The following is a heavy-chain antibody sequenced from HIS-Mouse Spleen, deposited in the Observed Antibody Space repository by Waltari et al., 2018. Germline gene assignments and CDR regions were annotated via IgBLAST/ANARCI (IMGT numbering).Heavy chain of an antibody. J-gene: IGHJ2*01. CDR3: AREIPYSSSWYDWYFDL. D-gene: IGHD6-13*01. V-gene: IGHV4-39*07. CDR2: INYSGRT. CDR1: GGSISSSSYY. Sequence: QLQLQESGPGLVKPSETLSLTCTVSGGSISSSSYYWGWIRQPPGKGLEWIGSINYSGRTYYNPALKSRVTISVDPSKTQFSLKLTSVTAADTAVYYCAREIPYSSSWYDWYFDLWGRGTLVTVSS.